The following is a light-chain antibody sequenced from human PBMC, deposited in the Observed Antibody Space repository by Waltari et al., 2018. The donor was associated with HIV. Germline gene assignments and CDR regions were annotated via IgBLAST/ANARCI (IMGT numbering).Light chain of an antibody. CDR3: RQALQSPT. CDR1: HSLLHSNGFHY. Sequence: DIVIPHSPISLPVTPGEAASISFMSSHSLLHSNGFHYLDLYLQTPGQSQQLLSYLGSNRASGVPDRVSGSASGTDFTLKISRVEAEDVGVYYCRQALQSPTFGGGTKVEI. CDR2: LGS. V-gene: IGKV2-28*01. J-gene: IGKJ4*01.